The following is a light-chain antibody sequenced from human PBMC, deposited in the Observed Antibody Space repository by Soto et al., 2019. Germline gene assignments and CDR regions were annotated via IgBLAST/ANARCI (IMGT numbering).Light chain of an antibody. CDR3: QQYNGYSRA. Sequence: DIQMTQSPSTLSASIGDRVTITCRASQSISDWLAWYQQKPGKAPKLLIYRASNLESGVPSRFSGSGSGTEFTLTISSLQPDDFATYYCQQYNGYSRAFGQGTKXXX. CDR1: QSISDW. CDR2: RAS. J-gene: IGKJ1*01. V-gene: IGKV1-5*03.